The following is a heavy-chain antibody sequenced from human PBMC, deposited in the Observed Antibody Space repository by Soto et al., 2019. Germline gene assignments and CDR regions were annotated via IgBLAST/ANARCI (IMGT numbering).Heavy chain of an antibody. J-gene: IGHJ5*02. CDR3: ARQGLRFVEWVVRGINWFDP. Sequence: QLQLQESGPGLVKPSETLSLTCTVCGGSISSSSYYWGWIRQPPGNGLAWIGSSYYSGSPYYNPALKKRVTISVYTAKNQFSLVLSSVSGADSAVYSCARQGLRFVEWVVRGINWFDPWGQGTLVTFSS. CDR1: GGSISSSSYY. D-gene: IGHD3-3*01. CDR2: SYYSGSP. V-gene: IGHV4-39*01.